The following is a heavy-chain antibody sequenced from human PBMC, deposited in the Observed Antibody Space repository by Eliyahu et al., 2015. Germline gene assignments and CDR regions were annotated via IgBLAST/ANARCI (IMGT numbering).Heavy chain of an antibody. V-gene: IGHV7-4-1*02. CDR3: ARGGSGWMDV. CDR1: GXTFTNFA. J-gene: IGHJ6*04. D-gene: IGHD3-10*01. CDR2: INTNTGDP. Sequence: QVQLVQSGSGLKKPGASVKLSCKXSGXTFTNFALNWVRQAPGQGLQWMGVINTNTGDPTYAQGFTGRFVFSFDASVNTAYLQISGLKSEDTALYYCARGGSGWMDVWGKGATVTVSA.